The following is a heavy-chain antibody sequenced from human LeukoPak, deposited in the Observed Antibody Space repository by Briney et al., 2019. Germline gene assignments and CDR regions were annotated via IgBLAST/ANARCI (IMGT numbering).Heavy chain of an antibody. CDR1: GFTFSDYY. V-gene: IGHV3-11*01. J-gene: IGHJ3*02. CDR3: AKTYSYGPRDAFDI. CDR2: ISSSGSTI. Sequence: GGSLRLSCAASGFTFSDYYMSWIRQAPGKGLEWVSYISSSGSTIYYADSVKGRFTISRDNAKNSLYLQMNSLRAEDTALYYCAKTYSYGPRDAFDIWGQGTMVTVSS. D-gene: IGHD5-18*01.